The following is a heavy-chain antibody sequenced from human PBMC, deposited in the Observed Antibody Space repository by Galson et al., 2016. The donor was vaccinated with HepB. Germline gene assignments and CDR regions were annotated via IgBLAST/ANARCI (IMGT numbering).Heavy chain of an antibody. CDR3: ARDSGYNEHGGFDN. CDR1: GFTASTTY. Sequence: SLRLSCAASGFTASTTYMAWVRQAPGKGLECVSVVFSGGTTFYADSARGRFTISRDDSKNTLYLQMGSLRPEDTALYYCARDSGYNEHGGFDNWGQGTLVTVSS. CDR2: VFSGGTT. J-gene: IGHJ4*02. V-gene: IGHV3-66*02. D-gene: IGHD5-24*01.